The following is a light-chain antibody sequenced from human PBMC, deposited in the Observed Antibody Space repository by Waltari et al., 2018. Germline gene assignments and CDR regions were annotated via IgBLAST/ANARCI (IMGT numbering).Light chain of an antibody. CDR1: RGISSY. CDR3: QQVNTYSWT. J-gene: IGKJ1*01. V-gene: IGKV1-9*01. Sequence: DIHLTQSPSYLSASVGDRVTIPCRASRGISSYLAWYQQKPGKAPKLLIYAASTLQSGVPLRFSGSGSGTEFTLTISSLQPEDFATYYGQQVNTYSWTFGQGTKVEIK. CDR2: AAS.